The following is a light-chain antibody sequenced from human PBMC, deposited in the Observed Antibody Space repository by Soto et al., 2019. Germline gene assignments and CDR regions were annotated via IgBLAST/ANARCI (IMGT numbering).Light chain of an antibody. V-gene: IGKV3-15*01. CDR3: QQYSNWPRT. Sequence: EIVMPQSPATLSLCTGERAALSCRASQSVSSNLAWYQQKPGQAPRPVIYGASTRATGIPARFSGSGSGTEFTLTISSLQSEDLAVYYCQQYSNWPRTFGQGTKVDIK. J-gene: IGKJ1*01. CDR1: QSVSSN. CDR2: GAS.